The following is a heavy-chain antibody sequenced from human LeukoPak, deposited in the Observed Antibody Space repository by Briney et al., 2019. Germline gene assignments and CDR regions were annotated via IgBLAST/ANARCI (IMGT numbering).Heavy chain of an antibody. CDR2: VYYSGST. V-gene: IGHV4-39*01. Sequence: PSETLSLTCTVSGDSISSSNYYWGWVRQTPGKGLEWIGSVYYSGSTYYNPSLKSRVTISVDTSKTQFSLKLGSVTAADTAVYYCARRPSMVRGHFDYWGQGTLVTVSS. CDR1: GDSISSSNYY. CDR3: ARRPSMVRGHFDY. J-gene: IGHJ4*02. D-gene: IGHD3-10*01.